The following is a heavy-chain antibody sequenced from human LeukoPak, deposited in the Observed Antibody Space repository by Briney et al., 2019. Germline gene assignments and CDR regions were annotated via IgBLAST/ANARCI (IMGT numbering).Heavy chain of an antibody. CDR3: AKGGDAYTNRPDY. Sequence: GGSLRLSCAASGFTFSSYAMHWVRQAPGKGLEWVAVISYDGSNKYYADSVKGRFTISRDNSKNTLYLQMNSLRADDTAVYYCAKGGDAYTNRPDYWGQGTLVTVSS. D-gene: IGHD1-14*01. CDR2: ISYDGSNK. J-gene: IGHJ4*02. CDR1: GFTFSSYA. V-gene: IGHV3-30-3*01.